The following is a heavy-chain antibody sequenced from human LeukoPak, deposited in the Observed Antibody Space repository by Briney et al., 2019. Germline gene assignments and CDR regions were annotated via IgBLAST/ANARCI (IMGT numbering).Heavy chain of an antibody. CDR1: GGSISSYY. CDR2: IYHSGST. Sequence: SETLSLTCTVSGGSISSYYWSWLRQPPGKGLEWIGYIYHSGSTYYNPSLKSRVTTSVDRSKNQFSLKLSSVTAADTAVYYCARGSRDYLVRYMDVWGQGTTVTVSS. J-gene: IGHJ6*02. D-gene: IGHD2/OR15-2a*01. CDR3: ARGSRDYLVRYMDV. V-gene: IGHV4-59*12.